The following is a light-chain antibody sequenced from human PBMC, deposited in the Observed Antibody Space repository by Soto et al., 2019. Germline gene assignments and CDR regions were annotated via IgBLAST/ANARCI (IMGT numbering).Light chain of an antibody. Sequence: QSALTQPASVSGSPGQSITISCTGTSSDVGAYNYVSWYQQHPGKAPKLMIHDVSNRPSGVSNRFSGSKSGNTAPLTISGLQAEDEADYYCSSYTSSSTYVFGTGTKLTVL. CDR3: SSYTSSSTYV. CDR1: SSDVGAYNY. V-gene: IGLV2-14*01. CDR2: DVS. J-gene: IGLJ1*01.